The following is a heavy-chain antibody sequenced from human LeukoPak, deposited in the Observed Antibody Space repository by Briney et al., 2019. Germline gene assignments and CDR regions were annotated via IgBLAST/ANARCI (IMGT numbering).Heavy chain of an antibody. D-gene: IGHD3-22*01. V-gene: IGHV1-18*01. Sequence: ASVKVSCKASGYTFTSYGISWVRQAPGQGLEWMGWISAYNGNTNYAQKLQGRVTMTTDTSTSTAYMELRSLRSDDTAVYYCARDILTYFYDSSGRDAFDIWGQGTMVTVSS. CDR2: ISAYNGNT. CDR3: ARDILTYFYDSSGRDAFDI. J-gene: IGHJ3*02. CDR1: GYTFTSYG.